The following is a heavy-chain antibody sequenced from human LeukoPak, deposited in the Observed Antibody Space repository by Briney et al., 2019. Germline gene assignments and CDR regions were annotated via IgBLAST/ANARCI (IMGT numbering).Heavy chain of an antibody. J-gene: IGHJ6*02. CDR2: IIPILGIA. V-gene: IGHV1-69*04. CDR3: AREAMIVVVITTLYYYGMDV. D-gene: IGHD3-22*01. Sequence: GASVKVSCKASGGTFSSYAISWVRQAPGQGLEWMGRIIPILGIANYAQKFQGRVTITADKSTSTAYMELSSLRSEDTAVYYCAREAMIVVVITTLYYYGMDVWGQGTTVTVSS. CDR1: GGTFSSYA.